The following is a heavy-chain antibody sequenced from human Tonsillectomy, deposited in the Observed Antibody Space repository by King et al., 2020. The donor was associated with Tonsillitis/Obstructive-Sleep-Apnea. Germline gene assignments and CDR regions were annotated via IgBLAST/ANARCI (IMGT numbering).Heavy chain of an antibody. CDR3: ARLETDITVAGTNYYYGMDV. CDR1: GYSFSTYW. Sequence: VQLVESGAEVKKPGESLKISCKGSGYSFSTYWIAWVRQMPGKGLEWMGVIYPGDSDARYSPSFQGQITISADKSISTAYLQWSSLKASDTAMYYCARLETDITVAGTNYYYGMDVWDQGTTVTVSS. D-gene: IGHD6-19*01. V-gene: IGHV5-51*03. J-gene: IGHJ6*02. CDR2: IYPGDSDA.